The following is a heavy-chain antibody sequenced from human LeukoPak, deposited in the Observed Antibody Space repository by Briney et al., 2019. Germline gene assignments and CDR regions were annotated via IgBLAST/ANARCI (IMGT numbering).Heavy chain of an antibody. CDR3: ARSDCSSTSCYGAYYYYGMDV. D-gene: IGHD2-2*01. J-gene: IGHJ6*02. Sequence: PGGSLRLSCAASGFIFSTYWMHWVRQAPGKGLEWLAVISYDGSNKYYADSVKGRFTISRDNSKNTLYLQMNSLRAEDTAVYYCARSDCSSTSCYGAYYYYGMDVWGQGTTVTVPS. V-gene: IGHV3-30-3*01. CDR2: ISYDGSNK. CDR1: GFIFSTYW.